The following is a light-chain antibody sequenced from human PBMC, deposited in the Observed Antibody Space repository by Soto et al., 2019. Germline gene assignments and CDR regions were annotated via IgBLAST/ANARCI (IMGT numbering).Light chain of an antibody. CDR3: NSYTTNSNRV. CDR1: SSDVGAYNY. CDR2: KVT. Sequence: QSALTQPASVSGSPGQSITISCTGTSSDVGAYNYVSWYQHHPGKAPKLIIYKVTNRPSGVSNRFSGSKSGNTASLTISGLQAEDEADYYCNSYTTNSNRVFGTGTKVTGL. V-gene: IGLV2-14*01. J-gene: IGLJ1*01.